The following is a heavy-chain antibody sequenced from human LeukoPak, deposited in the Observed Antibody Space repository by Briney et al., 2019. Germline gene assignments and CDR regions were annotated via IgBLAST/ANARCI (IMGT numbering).Heavy chain of an antibody. CDR3: ARQRRTLALRITMARDAFDI. V-gene: IGHV3-66*04. J-gene: IGHJ3*02. D-gene: IGHD3-10*01. CDR1: GFTVSSNY. Sequence: GGSLRLSCAASGFTVSSNYMSWVRQAPGKRLEWVSVIYSGGSTYYADSVKGRFTISRDNSKNKLYLQMNSLRAEDTAVYYCARQRRTLALRITMARDAFDIWGQGTMVTVSS. CDR2: IYSGGST.